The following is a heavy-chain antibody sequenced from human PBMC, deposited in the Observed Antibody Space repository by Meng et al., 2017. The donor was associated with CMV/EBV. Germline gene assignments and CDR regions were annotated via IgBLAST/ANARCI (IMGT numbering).Heavy chain of an antibody. J-gene: IGHJ4*02. Sequence: GGSLRLSCAASGFTFTSYWMSWVRQAPGKGLQWVANIKQDGSEQNYVDSVKGRFTIARDNGKNSLYLQMNSLRAEDTAVYYCARGSSSGLRNIDFWGQGILVTVSS. D-gene: IGHD6-6*01. CDR3: ARGSSSGLRNIDF. CDR1: GFTFTSYW. CDR2: IKQDGSEQ. V-gene: IGHV3-7*01.